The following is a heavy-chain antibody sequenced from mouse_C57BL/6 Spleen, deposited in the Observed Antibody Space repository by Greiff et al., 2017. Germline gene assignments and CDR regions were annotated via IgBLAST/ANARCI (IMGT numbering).Heavy chain of an antibody. CDR2: IWGGGST. J-gene: IGHJ4*01. Sequence: VQLQESGPGLVAPSQSLSITCTVSGFSFTSYGVDWVRQPPGKGLEWLGVIWGGGSTNYNSALMSRLSISKDNSKSQVFLKMNSLQTDDTAMYYCAKRLYDYDRAYYAMDYWGQGTSVTVSS. CDR1: GFSFTSYG. CDR3: AKRLYDYDRAYYAMDY. D-gene: IGHD2-4*01. V-gene: IGHV2-9*01.